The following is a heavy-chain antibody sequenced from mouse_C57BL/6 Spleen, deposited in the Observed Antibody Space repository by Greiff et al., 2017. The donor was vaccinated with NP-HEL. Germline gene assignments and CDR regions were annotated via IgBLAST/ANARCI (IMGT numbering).Heavy chain of an antibody. Sequence: QVQLQQSGPELVKPGASVKLSCKASGYTFTSYDINWVQQRPGQGLEWIGWLYPGDGSTTYNEKFKGKATLTVDTSSSTAYMELHSLTSEDSEVYFCATSGDDGYTFAYWGQGTLVTVSA. D-gene: IGHD2-3*01. CDR2: LYPGDGST. CDR1: GYTFTSYD. J-gene: IGHJ3*01. V-gene: IGHV1-85*01. CDR3: ATSGDDGYTFAY.